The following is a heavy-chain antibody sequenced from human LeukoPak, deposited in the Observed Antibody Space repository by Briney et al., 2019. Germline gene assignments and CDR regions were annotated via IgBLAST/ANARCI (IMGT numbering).Heavy chain of an antibody. CDR3: AKKGPMGFLPDY. CDR1: GFTFSSYA. CDR2: ISYDGSNK. Sequence: PGGSLRLSCAASGFTFSSYAMHWVRQAPGKGLEWVAVISYDGSNKYYADSVKGRFTISRDNSKNTLYLQMNSLRAEDTAVYYCAKKGPMGFLPDYWGQGTLVTVSS. D-gene: IGHD3-3*01. J-gene: IGHJ4*02. V-gene: IGHV3-30-3*01.